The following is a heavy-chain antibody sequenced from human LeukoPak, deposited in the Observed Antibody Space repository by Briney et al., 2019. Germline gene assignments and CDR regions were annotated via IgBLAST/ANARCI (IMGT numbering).Heavy chain of an antibody. CDR2: IIPIFGTA. CDR3: ARGILTSGDSSGFVDY. Sequence: AASVKVSCTASGGTFSSYAISWVRQAPGQGLEWMGGIIPIFGTANYAQKFQGRVTITADESTSTAYMELSSLRSEDTAVYYCARGILTSGDSSGFVDYWGQGTLVTVSS. J-gene: IGHJ4*02. D-gene: IGHD3-22*01. CDR1: GGTFSSYA. V-gene: IGHV1-69*13.